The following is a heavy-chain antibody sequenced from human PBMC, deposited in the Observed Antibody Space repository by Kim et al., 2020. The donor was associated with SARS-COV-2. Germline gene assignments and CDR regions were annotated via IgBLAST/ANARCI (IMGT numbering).Heavy chain of an antibody. D-gene: IGHD3-10*01. Sequence: YYADSVKGRFTIARDNSKNTLYLQMNSLRAEDTAVYYCAKIRFGMGYFDYWGQGTLVTVSS. V-gene: IGHV3-23*01. CDR3: AKIRFGMGYFDY. J-gene: IGHJ4*02.